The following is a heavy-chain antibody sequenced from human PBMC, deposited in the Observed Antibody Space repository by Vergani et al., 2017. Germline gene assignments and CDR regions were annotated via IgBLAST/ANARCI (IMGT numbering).Heavy chain of an antibody. CDR2: ISAYNGKT. V-gene: IGHV1-18*01. CDR1: GYTFTSYG. J-gene: IGHJ6*02. D-gene: IGHD3-10*01. CDR3: ARDLLSPGSVFYYYYGMDV. Sequence: QVQLVQSGAEVKKPGASVKVSCKASGYTFTSYGISWVRQAPGQGLEWMGWISAYNGKTNYAQKLQGRVTMTTDTSTSTAYMELRSLRSDDTAVYYCARDLLSPGSVFYYYYGMDVWGQGTTVTVSS.